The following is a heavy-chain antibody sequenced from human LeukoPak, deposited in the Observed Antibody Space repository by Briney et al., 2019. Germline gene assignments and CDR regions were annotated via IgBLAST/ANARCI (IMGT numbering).Heavy chain of an antibody. Sequence: PGGSLRLSCAASGFIFSNYWMTGVRQAPGKGLEWVAHIRQDGSERHYVDSVKDRFTISRDNAKNSLDLQMDSLRAEDTAVYYCARDWGSTGYDLYDSWGQGTLVTVSS. CDR2: IRQDGSER. J-gene: IGHJ4*02. V-gene: IGHV3-7*01. D-gene: IGHD5-12*01. CDR3: ARDWGSTGYDLYDS. CDR1: GFIFSNYW.